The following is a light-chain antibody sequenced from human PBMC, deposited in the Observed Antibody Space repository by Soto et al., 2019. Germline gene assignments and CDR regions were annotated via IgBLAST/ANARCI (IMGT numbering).Light chain of an antibody. CDR2: DAS. Sequence: EIVLTQSPATLSLSPGERATLSCRASQSVSIYLAWYQQKPGQAPRLLIYDASNRATGIPARFSGSGSGTAFTLTISSREPEDFAVYYCQQRSNWPPEITFGQGTRLEIK. V-gene: IGKV3-11*01. J-gene: IGKJ5*01. CDR3: QQRSNWPPEIT. CDR1: QSVSIY.